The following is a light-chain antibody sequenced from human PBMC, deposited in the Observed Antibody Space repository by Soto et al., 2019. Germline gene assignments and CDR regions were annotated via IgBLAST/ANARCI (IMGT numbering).Light chain of an antibody. V-gene: IGKV1-12*01. J-gene: IGKJ2*01. CDR3: QQANSFPHT. CDR1: QGISSW. CDR2: AAS. Sequence: DIQMTQSPSSVSASVGDRVTITCRASQGISSWLAWYQQKPGKAPKLLIYAASSLQSGVPSRFRGSGPGTDCTLTISSLQPDHFSTYYWQQANSFPHTFGQGTKLEIK.